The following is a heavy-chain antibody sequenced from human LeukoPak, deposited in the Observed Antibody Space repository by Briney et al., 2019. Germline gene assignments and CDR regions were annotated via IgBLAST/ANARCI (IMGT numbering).Heavy chain of an antibody. J-gene: IGHJ3*02. CDR1: AGSISAYY. V-gene: IGHV4-34*01. CDR3: AEGDGDYSRAFDI. Sequence: SETLSFTGAVHAGSISAYYWRWIRQPPGKGLEWIGEINHSGSTNYNPSLKSRVTISLDTSKNQFSLKLSYVSAGDTAVYYCAEGDGDYSRAFDIWGQGTMVTVSS. D-gene: IGHD4-11*01. CDR2: INHSGST.